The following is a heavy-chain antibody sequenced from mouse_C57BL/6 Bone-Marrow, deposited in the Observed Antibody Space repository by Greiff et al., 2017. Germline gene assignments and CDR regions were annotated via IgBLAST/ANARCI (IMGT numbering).Heavy chain of an antibody. Sequence: DVMLVESGGGLVKPGGSLKLSCAASGFTFSSYAMSWVRQTPEKRLEWVATISDGGSYTYYPDNVKGRFTISRDNAKNNLYLQMSHLKSEDTAMYYCARDGLPPWFDYWGQGTLVTVSA. V-gene: IGHV5-4*01. CDR1: GFTFSSYA. CDR3: ARDGLPPWFDY. J-gene: IGHJ3*01. D-gene: IGHD2-4*01. CDR2: ISDGGSYT.